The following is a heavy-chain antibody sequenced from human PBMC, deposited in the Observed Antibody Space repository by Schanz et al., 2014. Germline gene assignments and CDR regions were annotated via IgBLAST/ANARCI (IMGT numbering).Heavy chain of an antibody. Sequence: QVQLQESGPGLVKPSQTLSLTYTVSGGSVSSGGDYWSWIRQHPGKGLEWIGFISYSGSTYYNPSLKSRVTISVDTSKNQFSLNLSSATAADTAVYYCARDRGHGDLPGDIWGRGTLVTVSS. CDR2: ISYSGST. V-gene: IGHV4-31*03. D-gene: IGHD4-17*01. J-gene: IGHJ4*02. CDR3: ARDRGHGDLPGDI. CDR1: GGSVSSGGDY.